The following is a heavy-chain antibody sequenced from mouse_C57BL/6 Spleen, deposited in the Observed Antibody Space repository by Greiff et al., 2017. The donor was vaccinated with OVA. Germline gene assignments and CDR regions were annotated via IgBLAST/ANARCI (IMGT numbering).Heavy chain of an antibody. CDR2: INYDGSST. D-gene: IGHD1-1*01. CDR1: GFTFSDYY. Sequence: EVQVVESEGGLVQPGSSMKLSCTASGFTFSDYYMAWVRQVPEKGLEWVANINYDGSSTYYLDSLKSRFIISRDNAKNILYLQMSSLKSEDTATYYCARDYYYGSSYFDYWGQGTTLTGSS. CDR3: ARDYYYGSSYFDY. J-gene: IGHJ2*01. V-gene: IGHV5-16*01.